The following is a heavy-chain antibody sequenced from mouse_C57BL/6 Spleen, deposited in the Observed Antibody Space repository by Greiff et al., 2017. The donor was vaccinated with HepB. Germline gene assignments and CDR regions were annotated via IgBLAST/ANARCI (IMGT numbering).Heavy chain of an antibody. Sequence: DVKLQESGPGLVKPSQSLSLTCSVTGYSITSGYYWNWIRQFPGNKLEWMGYISYDGSKNYNPSLKNRISITRDKSKNQFCLKLNSVTTEDTATYYCARAMDYWGQGTSVTVSS. CDR1: GYSITSGYY. CDR2: ISYDGSK. J-gene: IGHJ4*01. CDR3: ARAMDY. V-gene: IGHV3-6*01.